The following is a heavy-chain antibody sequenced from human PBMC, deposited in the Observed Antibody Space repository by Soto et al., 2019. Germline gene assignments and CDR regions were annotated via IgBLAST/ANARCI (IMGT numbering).Heavy chain of an antibody. D-gene: IGHD2-8*02. CDR3: ARELEGGVFDI. CDR2: LSYTGST. Sequence: QVHLQESGPQLVKPSQPLSLTCTVSGGPVRDAFSYWTWIRQPPGKGPEWMGYLSYTGSTYYNPSLRNRATISVDESSNLVALRLSSVTAADTAVYYCARELEGGVFDIWGRGTLVTVSS. CDR1: GGPVRDAFSY. J-gene: IGHJ3*02. V-gene: IGHV4-30-4*01.